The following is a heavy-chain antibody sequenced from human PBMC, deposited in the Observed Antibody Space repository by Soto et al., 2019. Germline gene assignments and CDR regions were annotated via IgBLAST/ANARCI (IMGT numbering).Heavy chain of an antibody. V-gene: IGHV4-59*01. J-gene: IGHJ6*02. CDR2: LYYSGNT. CDR3: ARGGSEGGLDV. Sequence: QMQLQESGPGVVKPSETLSLTCTVSGASISTYYWTWIRQAPGKGLEWIGYLYYSGNTNYNPSLKCRVTMSVDTSKNHVYLTLTSATAADTAVYFCARGGSEGGLDVWGQGTTVAVSS. CDR1: GASISTYY. D-gene: IGHD3-10*01.